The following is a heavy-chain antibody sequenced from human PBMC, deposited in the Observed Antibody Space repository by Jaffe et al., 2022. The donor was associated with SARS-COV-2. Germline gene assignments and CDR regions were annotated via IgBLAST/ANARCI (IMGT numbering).Heavy chain of an antibody. CDR3: ARDLSIAARSGPFDY. CDR2: IWYDGSNK. Sequence: QVQLVESGGGVVQPGRSLRLSCAASGFTFSSYGMHWVRQAPGKGLEWVAVIWYDGSNKYYADSVKGRFTISRDNSKNTLYLQMNSLRAEDTAVYYCARDLSIAARSGPFDYWGQGTLVTVSS. V-gene: IGHV3-33*01. D-gene: IGHD6-6*01. J-gene: IGHJ4*02. CDR1: GFTFSSYG.